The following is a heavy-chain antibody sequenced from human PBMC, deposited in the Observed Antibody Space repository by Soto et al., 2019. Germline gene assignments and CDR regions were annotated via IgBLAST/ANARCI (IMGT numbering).Heavy chain of an antibody. CDR2: ISHDGINK. J-gene: IGHJ5*02. V-gene: IGHV3-30-3*01. CDR1: GFSFSSYA. D-gene: IGHD6-13*01. CDR3: ARDMYSTDYFVKWFEP. Sequence: QVRLVESGGGVVQPGRSLRLSCTASGFSFSSYAMYWFRQPPGKGLEWVAVISHDGINKHYADSVKGRVTVSRDNSNHSLGLQLNSLRGEDTAMYYSARDMYSTDYFVKWFEPWGQGTLVTVSS.